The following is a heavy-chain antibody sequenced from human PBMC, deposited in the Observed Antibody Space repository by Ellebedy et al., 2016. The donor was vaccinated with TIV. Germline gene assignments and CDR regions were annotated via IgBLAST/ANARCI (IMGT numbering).Heavy chain of an antibody. CDR2: IYYSGST. V-gene: IGHV4-59*01. D-gene: IGHD4-17*01. CDR1: GGSISSYY. CDR3: ASLKRYGEKYLFDY. J-gene: IGHJ4*02. Sequence: SETLSLTXTVPGGSISSYYWSWIRQPPGKGLEWIGYIYYSGSTNYNPSLKSRVTISVDTSRNQFSLKLSSVTAADTAVYYCASLKRYGEKYLFDYWGQGTLVTVSS.